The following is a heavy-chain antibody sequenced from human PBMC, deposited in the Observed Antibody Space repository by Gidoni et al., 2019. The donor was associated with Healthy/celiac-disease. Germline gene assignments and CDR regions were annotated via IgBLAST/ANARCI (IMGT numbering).Heavy chain of an antibody. Sequence: EVQLVESGGGLVQPGGSLRLSCAASGFTFSSDDMNWVRQAPGKGLEWVSYISSVGGTIYYADSVKGRFTISRDNAKSSLYLQMNSLGAEDTAVYYCARDRVGGRYLIDHWGQGTLVTVSS. CDR2: ISSVGGTI. V-gene: IGHV3-48*03. J-gene: IGHJ4*02. D-gene: IGHD1-26*01. CDR3: ARDRVGGRYLIDH. CDR1: GFTFSSDD.